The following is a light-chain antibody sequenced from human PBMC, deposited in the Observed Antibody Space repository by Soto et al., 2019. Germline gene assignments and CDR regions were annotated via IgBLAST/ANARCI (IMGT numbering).Light chain of an antibody. V-gene: IGKV3-20*01. CDR3: QQYGPSPPWT. J-gene: IGKJ1*01. CDR1: QRVSSNY. CDR2: GTS. Sequence: DIVFTQSPVTLSLSPGERATLSCRAIQRVSSNYLAWYQQKPGQGPSLLIYGTSTRAGGVPARFSGSGSGTEFTLTISRLEPEDFAVYYCQQYGPSPPWTFGQGTKVDIK.